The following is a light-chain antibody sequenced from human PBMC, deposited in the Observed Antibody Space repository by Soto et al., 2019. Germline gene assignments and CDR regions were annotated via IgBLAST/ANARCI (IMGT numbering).Light chain of an antibody. CDR2: GAS. J-gene: IGKJ2*01. CDR3: QQRHNWPLS. Sequence: EIVMTQSPATLSLSPGERAALSCRASQSINSELAWYQQKPGQPPRLLIYGASTRATGVPARFTGSESGSEFTLTIISLQSEDFGVYDCQQRHNWPLSSGQQTRLDI. CDR1: QSINSE. V-gene: IGKV3-15*01.